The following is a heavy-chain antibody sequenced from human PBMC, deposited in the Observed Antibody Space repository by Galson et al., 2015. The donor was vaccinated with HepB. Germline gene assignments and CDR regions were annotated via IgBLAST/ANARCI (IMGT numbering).Heavy chain of an antibody. CDR2: ISYDGGTK. V-gene: IGHV3-30*03. Sequence: SLRLSCAAAGFNFSSFSMTWVRQAPGKGLEWVAVISYDGGTKYYADSVKGRFTISRDKSRNTLYLQMDSLRPEDTAVYFCAREGDTYRSGRYGSWGQGTLVTVSS. CDR3: AREGDTYRSGRYGS. J-gene: IGHJ4*02. CDR1: GFNFSSFS. D-gene: IGHD6-13*01.